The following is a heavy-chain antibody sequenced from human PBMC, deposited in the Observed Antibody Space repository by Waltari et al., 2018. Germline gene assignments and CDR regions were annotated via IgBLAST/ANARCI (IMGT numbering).Heavy chain of an antibody. V-gene: IGHV4-31*03. CDR3: ARALRNIYSVFDY. CDR1: GGSISSGGYY. J-gene: IGHJ4*02. Sequence: QVQLQESGPGLVKPPQTLFPPCTVSGGSISSGGYYWSWIRQPPGKGLEWIGYIYYSRSTYYNPSLKSRVTISVDTSKNQFSLKLSSVTAADTAVYYCARALRNIYSVFDYWGQGTLVTVSS. CDR2: IYYSRST. D-gene: IGHD2-21*01.